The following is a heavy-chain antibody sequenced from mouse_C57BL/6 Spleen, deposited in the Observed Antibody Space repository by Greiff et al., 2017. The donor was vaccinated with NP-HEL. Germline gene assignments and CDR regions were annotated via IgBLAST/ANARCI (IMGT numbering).Heavy chain of an antibody. CDR2: ISSGGSYT. CDR1: GFTFSSYG. Sequence: EVQLVESGGDLVKPGGSLKLSCAASGFTFSSYGMSWVRQTPDKRLEWVATISSGGSYTYYPDSVKGRFTISRDNAKNTLYLQMSSLKSEDTAMYYCARLLGYLDYWGQGTTLTVSS. V-gene: IGHV5-6*01. CDR3: ARLLGYLDY. J-gene: IGHJ2*01.